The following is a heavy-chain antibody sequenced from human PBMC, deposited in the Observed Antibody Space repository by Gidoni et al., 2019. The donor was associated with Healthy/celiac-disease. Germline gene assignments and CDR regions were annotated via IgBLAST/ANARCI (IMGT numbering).Heavy chain of an antibody. D-gene: IGHD2-15*01. CDR1: GYTFTSYY. J-gene: IGHJ4*02. CDR3: ARDLLAEGGGSCVEGCYFDY. CDR2: INPSGGST. V-gene: IGHV1-46*01. Sequence: QVQLVQSGAEVKKPGASVKVSCKASGYTFTSYYMHWVRQAPGQGLEWMGIINPSGGSTSYAQKFQGRVTMTRDTSTSTVYMELSSLRSEDTAVYYCARDLLAEGGGSCVEGCYFDYWGQGTLVTVSS.